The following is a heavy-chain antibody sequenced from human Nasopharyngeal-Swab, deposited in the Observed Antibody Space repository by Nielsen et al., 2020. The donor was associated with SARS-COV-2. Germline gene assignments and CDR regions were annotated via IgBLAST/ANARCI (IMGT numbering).Heavy chain of an antibody. CDR2: IDEYGNTH. Sequence: GESLKISCAGSGFNFRNYWMHWVRQVPGEGLVWVSRIDEYGNTHYVDSVKGRFTISRDNAKNTLHLKMSSLRVEDTALYHCVRGSSDWRGADWWGQGTLVTVSS. D-gene: IGHD6-19*01. J-gene: IGHJ4*02. CDR1: GFNFRNYW. CDR3: VRGSSDWRGADW. V-gene: IGHV3-74*01.